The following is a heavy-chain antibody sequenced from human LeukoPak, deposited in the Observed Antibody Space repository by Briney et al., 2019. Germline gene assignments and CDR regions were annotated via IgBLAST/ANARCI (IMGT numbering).Heavy chain of an antibody. J-gene: IGHJ4*02. V-gene: IGHV4-59*12. Sequence: SETLSLTCTVSGGSISSYYWSWIRQPPGKGLEWIGYIYYSGSTYYNPSLKSRVTMSVDTSKNQFSLKLSSVTAADTAVFYCARDRSGIAADWGQGILVTVSS. CDR3: ARDRSGIAAD. CDR2: IYYSGST. D-gene: IGHD6-25*01. CDR1: GGSISSYY.